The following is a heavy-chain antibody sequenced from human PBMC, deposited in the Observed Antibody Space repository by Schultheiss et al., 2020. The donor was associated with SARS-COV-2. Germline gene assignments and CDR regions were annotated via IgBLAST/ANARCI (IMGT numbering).Heavy chain of an antibody. V-gene: IGHV3-20*04. J-gene: IGHJ4*01. CDR2: INWNGGST. CDR3: ARPMSTSTWYHFDY. Sequence: GGSLRLSCAASGFTFDDYGMSWVRQAPGKGLEWVSGINWNGGSTGYADSVKGRFTISRDNSKNTLYLQMNSLRAEDTAVYYCARPMSTSTWYHFDYWGQGTLVTVSS. CDR1: GFTFDDYG. D-gene: IGHD6-13*01.